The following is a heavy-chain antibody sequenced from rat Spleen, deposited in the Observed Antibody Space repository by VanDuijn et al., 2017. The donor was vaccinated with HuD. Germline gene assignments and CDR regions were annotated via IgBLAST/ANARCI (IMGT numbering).Heavy chain of an antibody. CDR2: ISTSGGST. CDR1: GFTFSNYY. CDR3: TTTWNFDY. Sequence: EVQLVESGGGLVQPGRSLKLSCAASGFTFSNYYMAWVRQAPTKGLEWVAYISTSGGSTYYRDSVKGRFTISRDNPKSTLFLQMDSLRSEDTATYYCTTTWNFDYWGQGTLVTVSS. V-gene: IGHV5-27*01. J-gene: IGHJ3*01.